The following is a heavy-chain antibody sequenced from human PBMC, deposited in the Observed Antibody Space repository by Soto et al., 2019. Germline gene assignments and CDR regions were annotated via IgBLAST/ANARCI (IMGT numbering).Heavy chain of an antibody. J-gene: IGHJ4*02. D-gene: IGHD6-13*01. CDR1: GFTFSSHA. CDR3: AKVSSSWYAGFFDI. Sequence: EVQLLESGGGLVQPGRSLRLSCTASGFTFSSHAMTWVRQAPGKGLEWVSGLSDSGDSIYYADSVKGRFTIYRDNSMNTLYLQMNTLRVEDTAVYYCAKVSSSWYAGFFDIWGQGTLVTVSS. CDR2: LSDSGDSI. V-gene: IGHV3-23*01.